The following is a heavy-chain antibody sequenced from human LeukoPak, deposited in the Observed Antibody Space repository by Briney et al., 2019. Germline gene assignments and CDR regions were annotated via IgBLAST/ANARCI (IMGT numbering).Heavy chain of an antibody. J-gene: IGHJ4*02. CDR3: AKAEDYGDYSQYGY. V-gene: IGHV3-66*03. D-gene: IGHD4-17*01. CDR2: IYSDNT. CDR1: GFTVSSNS. Sequence: PGGSLRLSCTVSGFTVSSNSMSWVRQALGKELEWVSFIYSDNTHYSDSVKGRFTISRDNSKNTLYLQMNSLRAEDTAVYYCAKAEDYGDYSQYGYWGQGTLVTVSS.